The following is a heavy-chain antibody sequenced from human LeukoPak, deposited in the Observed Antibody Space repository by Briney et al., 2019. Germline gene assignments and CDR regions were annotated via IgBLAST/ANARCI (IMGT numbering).Heavy chain of an antibody. J-gene: IGHJ1*01. Sequence: PSETLSLTYAVYGGSFSGYYWSWIRQPPGKGLEWIGEINHSGSTNYNPSLKSRVTISVDTSKNQFSLKLSSVTAADTAVYYCARGSIAVAGTPEYFQHWGQGTLVTVSS. CDR3: ARGSIAVAGTPEYFQH. D-gene: IGHD6-19*01. V-gene: IGHV4-34*01. CDR2: INHSGST. CDR1: GGSFSGYY.